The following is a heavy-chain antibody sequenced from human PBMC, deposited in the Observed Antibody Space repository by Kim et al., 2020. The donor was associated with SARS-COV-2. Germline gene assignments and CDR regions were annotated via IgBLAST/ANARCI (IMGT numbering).Heavy chain of an antibody. D-gene: IGHD1-20*01. Sequence: SGGRTYYADSVKGRFTISRDNSKNTLYLQMNSLRAEDTAVYYCAKEGIPYCGQGTLVTVSS. CDR2: SGGRT. V-gene: IGHV3-23*01. J-gene: IGHJ4*02. CDR3: AKEGIPY.